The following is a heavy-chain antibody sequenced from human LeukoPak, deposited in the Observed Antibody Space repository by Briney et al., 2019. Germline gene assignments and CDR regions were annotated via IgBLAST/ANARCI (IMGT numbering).Heavy chain of an antibody. CDR2: LSWNSNTI. J-gene: IGHJ4*02. CDR1: GFTFDDYA. V-gene: IGHV3-9*01. CDR3: AKADTSGWYGAFDS. Sequence: GGSLRLSCTASGFTFDDYAMHWVRQAPGKGLEWVSGLSWNSNTIRYADSVKGRFTISRDNAKNSLYLQMNSLRPDDTAFYSFAKADTSGWYGAFDSWGQGTLVTVSS. D-gene: IGHD6-19*01.